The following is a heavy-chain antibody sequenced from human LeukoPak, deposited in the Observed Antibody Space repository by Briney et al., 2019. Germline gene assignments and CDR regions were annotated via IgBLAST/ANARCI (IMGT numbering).Heavy chain of an antibody. V-gene: IGHV3-21*01. Sequence: GGSLRLSCAASGFTFSSYSMNWVRQAPGKGLELVSSISSSSSYIYYADSVKGRFTISRDNAKNSLYLQMNSLRAEDTAVYYCARETGDYYYYMDVWGKGTTVTVSS. CDR3: ARETGDYYYYMDV. J-gene: IGHJ6*03. CDR1: GFTFSSYS. D-gene: IGHD7-27*01. CDR2: ISSSSSYI.